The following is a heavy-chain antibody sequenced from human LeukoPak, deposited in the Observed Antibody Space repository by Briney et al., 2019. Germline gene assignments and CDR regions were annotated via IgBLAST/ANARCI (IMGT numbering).Heavy chain of an antibody. Sequence: SETLSLTCAVYGGSFSGYYWSWIRQPPGKGLEWIGEINHSGSTNYNPSLKSRVTISVDTSKNQFSLKLSSVTAADTAVYYCAREERVRDYVWGSYRLSFFDYWGQGTLVTVSS. CDR3: AREERVRDYVWGSYRLSFFDY. CDR1: GGSFSGYY. D-gene: IGHD3-16*02. V-gene: IGHV4-34*01. J-gene: IGHJ4*02. CDR2: INHSGST.